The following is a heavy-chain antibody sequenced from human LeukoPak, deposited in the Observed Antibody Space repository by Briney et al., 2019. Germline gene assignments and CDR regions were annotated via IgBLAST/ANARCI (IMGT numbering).Heavy chain of an antibody. V-gene: IGHV3-49*04. D-gene: IGHD5-18*01. J-gene: IGHJ3*02. Sequence: PGGSLRLSCTASGFTFGDYAMSWVRQAPGKGLEWVGFIRSKAYGGTTEYAASVKGRFTISRDDSKSIAYLQMNSLKTEDTAVYYCTRVWGGDTAMADDAFDIWGQGTMVTVSS. CDR2: IRSKAYGGTT. CDR1: GFTFGDYA. CDR3: TRVWGGDTAMADDAFDI.